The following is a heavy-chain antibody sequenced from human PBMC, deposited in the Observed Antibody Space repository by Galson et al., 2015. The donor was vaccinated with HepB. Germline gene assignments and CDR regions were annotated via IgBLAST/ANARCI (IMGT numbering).Heavy chain of an antibody. CDR1: GYTFTSYY. Sequence: VKVSCKASGYTFTSYYMHWVRQAPGQGLEWMGGIIPIFGTANYAQKFQGRVTITADESTSTAYMELSSLRSEDTAVYYCARDEGGWAVAGANWFDPWGQGTLVTVSS. CDR3: ARDEGGWAVAGANWFDP. V-gene: IGHV1-69*13. D-gene: IGHD6-19*01. J-gene: IGHJ5*02. CDR2: IIPIFGTA.